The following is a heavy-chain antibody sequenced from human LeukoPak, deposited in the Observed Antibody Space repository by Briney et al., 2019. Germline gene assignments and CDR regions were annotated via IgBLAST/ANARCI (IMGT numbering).Heavy chain of an antibody. Sequence: ASVKVSCRASGYTLTNYGISWVRQAPGQGLEWMGWISTYNSSPNYAQKFQGRVTMATDTSTNTAYMELSSLRSEDTAVYYCATVAVAGTGGFDYWGQGTLVTVSS. J-gene: IGHJ4*02. CDR3: ATVAVAGTGGFDY. D-gene: IGHD6-19*01. CDR2: ISTYNSSP. V-gene: IGHV1-18*01. CDR1: GYTLTNYG.